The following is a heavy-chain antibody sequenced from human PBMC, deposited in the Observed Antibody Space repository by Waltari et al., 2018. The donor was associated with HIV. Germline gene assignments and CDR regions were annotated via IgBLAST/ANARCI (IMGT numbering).Heavy chain of an antibody. V-gene: IGHV4-39*01. Sequence: QVQLRESGPGLLRPSETLSLTCTVSGGSIRSGFDYWAWLRQPPGKGLEWIGTIYYIGTTYLSQSFKSRVTISIDTSRNQFSLELTSATAADTAVYFCARNTTDKPWFDPWGQGTLVTVSS. D-gene: IGHD1-26*01. J-gene: IGHJ5*02. CDR1: GGSIRSGFDY. CDR3: ARNTTDKPWFDP. CDR2: IYYIGTT.